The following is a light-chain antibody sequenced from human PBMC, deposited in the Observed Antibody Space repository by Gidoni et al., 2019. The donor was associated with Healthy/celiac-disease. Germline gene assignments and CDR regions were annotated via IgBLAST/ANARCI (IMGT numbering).Light chain of an antibody. J-gene: IGKJ5*01. CDR1: QSVSSN. CDR2: GAS. V-gene: IGKV3-15*01. Sequence: EIVMTQSPATLSVSPGERATLSCRAGQSVSSNLAWYQQKPGQAPRLLIYGASTRATGIPARFSGSGSGTEFTLTISSLQPEDFAVYYCQQYNNWPPVITFGQGTRLEIK. CDR3: QQYNNWPPVIT.